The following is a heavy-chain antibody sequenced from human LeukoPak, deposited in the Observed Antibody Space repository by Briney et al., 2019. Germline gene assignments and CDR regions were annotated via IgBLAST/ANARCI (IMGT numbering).Heavy chain of an antibody. CDR3: AKTRYSSSSSYYYYMDV. Sequence: RHGESLKISCKGSGYSFTSYWIGWVRQMPGKGLEWMGIIYPGDSDTRYSPSFQGQVTISADKSISTAYLQWSSLKASDTAMYYCAKTRYSSSSSYYYYMDVWGKGTTVTVSS. CDR1: GYSFTSYW. J-gene: IGHJ6*03. CDR2: IYPGDSDT. D-gene: IGHD6-6*01. V-gene: IGHV5-51*01.